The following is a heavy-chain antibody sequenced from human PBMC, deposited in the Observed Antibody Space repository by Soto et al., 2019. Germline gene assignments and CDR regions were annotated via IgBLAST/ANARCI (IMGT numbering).Heavy chain of an antibody. J-gene: IGHJ4*02. CDR3: GIDRARSYYVLRSGYRTCPGYFDC. CDR1: RGSFSVYY. Sequence: SETLSLTGSVSRGSFSVYYWRWIRQPPAKGLGCFVAINDSGRPNYNPSLKSRVTISVDTSTNQFSLKLTPVTAADTAVYYFGIDRARSYYVLRSGYRTCPGYFDCWGQGTLGIVSS. D-gene: IGHD3-3*01. CDR2: INDSGRP. V-gene: IGHV4-34*01.